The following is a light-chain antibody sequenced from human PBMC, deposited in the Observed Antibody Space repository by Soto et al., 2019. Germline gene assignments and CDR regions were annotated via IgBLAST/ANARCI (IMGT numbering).Light chain of an antibody. J-gene: IGKJ5*01. V-gene: IGKV1-33*01. CDR2: DAS. CDR1: QDISNY. CDR3: QQYDNLPA. Sequence: DREKTQAASSLSASVGERVTITCQASQDISNYLNWYQQKPGKAPKLLIYDASNLETGVPSRFSGSGSGTDFTFTISSLQPEDIATYYCQQYDNLPAFGQGTRLEIK.